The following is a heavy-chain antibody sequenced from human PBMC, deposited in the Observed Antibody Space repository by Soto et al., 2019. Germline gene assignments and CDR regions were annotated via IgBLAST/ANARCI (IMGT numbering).Heavy chain of an antibody. CDR3: ARQETSSGWENNWFDP. CDR1: GGSISSGGYS. CDR2: IYHSGST. D-gene: IGHD3-22*01. Sequence: PSETLSLTCAVSGGSISSGGYSWSWIRQPPGKGLEWIGYIYHSGSTYYNPSLKSRVTISVDRSKNQFSLKLSSVTAADTAVHYCARQETSSGWENNWFDPWGQGTLVTVSS. J-gene: IGHJ5*02. V-gene: IGHV4-30-2*01.